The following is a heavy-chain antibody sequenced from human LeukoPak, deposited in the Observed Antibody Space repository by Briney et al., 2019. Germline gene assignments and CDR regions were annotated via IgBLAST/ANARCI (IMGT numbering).Heavy chain of an antibody. Sequence: GRSLRLSCAASGFTFSSYAMHWVRQAPGKGLEWVAVISYDGSNKYYADSVKGRFTISRDNSKNTLYLQMNSLRAEDTAVYYCARVLRRYSLGYWGQGTLVTVSS. J-gene: IGHJ4*02. D-gene: IGHD2-21*01. CDR1: GFTFSSYA. V-gene: IGHV3-30*04. CDR2: ISYDGSNK. CDR3: ARVLRRYSLGY.